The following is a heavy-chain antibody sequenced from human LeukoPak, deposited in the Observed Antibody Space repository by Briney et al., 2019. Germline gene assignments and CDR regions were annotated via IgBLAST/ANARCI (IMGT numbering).Heavy chain of an antibody. CDR2: IYLDGRA. J-gene: IGHJ4*02. V-gene: IGHV3-66*01. CDR1: GFAVSSKY. Sequence: GGSLRLSCAASGFAVSSKYMNWVRQAPGKGLEWVTVIYLDGRADYADSVKGRFTISSDNSKNTVYLQMNILKDEGTAVYYCARDAETSLANWGQGTLVTVSP. D-gene: IGHD5-24*01. CDR3: ARDAETSLAN.